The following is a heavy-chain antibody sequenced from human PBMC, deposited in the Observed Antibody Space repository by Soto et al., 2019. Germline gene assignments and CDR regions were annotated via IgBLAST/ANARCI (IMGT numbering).Heavy chain of an antibody. V-gene: IGHV3-48*02. D-gene: IGHD3-10*01. J-gene: IGHJ4*02. Sequence: GGSLRLSCAASGFSFSSYSMNWVRQAPGKGLEWLSYISGTGSIYYADSVKGRLTISRDNAKQSLYLQMNSLRDEDTAVYYCARDRYGSGSLFDSWGQGTLVTVSS. CDR1: GFSFSSYS. CDR3: ARDRYGSGSLFDS. CDR2: ISGTGSI.